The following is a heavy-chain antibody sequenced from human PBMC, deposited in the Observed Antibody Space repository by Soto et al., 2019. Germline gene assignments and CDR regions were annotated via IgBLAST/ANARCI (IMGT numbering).Heavy chain of an antibody. J-gene: IGHJ4*02. CDR2: ISGSGGST. CDR1: GFTFSSYA. V-gene: IGHV3-23*01. CDR3: AKSAYGSGTGPWDY. D-gene: IGHD3-10*01. Sequence: GGSLRLSCAASGFTFSSYAMSWVRQAPGKGLEWVSAISGSGGSTYYADSVKGRFTISRDNSKNKLYLQMNSLRAEDTAVYYCAKSAYGSGTGPWDYWGQGTLVTVSS.